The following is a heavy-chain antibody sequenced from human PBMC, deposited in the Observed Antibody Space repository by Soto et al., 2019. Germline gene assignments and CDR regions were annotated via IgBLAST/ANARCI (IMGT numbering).Heavy chain of an antibody. J-gene: IGHJ5*02. V-gene: IGHV1-46*01. CDR3: ARSPLGVITMVRGALDP. CDR2: INPSGVST. CDR1: GYTFTSYY. D-gene: IGHD3-10*01. Sequence: EASVKVSCKASGYTFTSYYMHWVRQAPGQGLEWMGIINPSGVSTSYAQKFQGRVTMTRDTSTSTVYMELSSLRSEDTAVYYCARSPLGVITMVRGALDPWGQGTLVTVSS.